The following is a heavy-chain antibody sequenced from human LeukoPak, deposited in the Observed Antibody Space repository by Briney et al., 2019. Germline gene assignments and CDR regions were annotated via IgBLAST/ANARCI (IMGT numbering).Heavy chain of an antibody. CDR3: ARYSGSYYYPPAWDL. V-gene: IGHV3-23*01. J-gene: IGHJ4*02. Sequence: GGSLRLSCAASGFTVSSNYMSWVRQAPGKGLEWVSATSTSGGSAYYADSVKGRFTISRDNSKNTLYLQMDSLRADDTAVYYCARYSGSYYYPPAWDLWGQGTLVTVSS. CDR2: TSTSGGSA. CDR1: GFTVSSNY. D-gene: IGHD1-26*01.